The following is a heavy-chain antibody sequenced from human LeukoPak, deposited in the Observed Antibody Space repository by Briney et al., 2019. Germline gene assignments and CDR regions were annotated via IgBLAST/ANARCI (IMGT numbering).Heavy chain of an antibody. D-gene: IGHD5/OR15-5a*01. CDR1: GFTFSCYS. CDR2: LSYDGNNK. V-gene: IGHV3-30*04. Sequence: GGSLRLSCVVSGFTFSCYSLHWVRQAPGKGLEWVALLSYDGNNKYYGDSVKGRFTISRDNSENTLYLQMNSLSAEDTAVYYCARGIVEIGSAYSLDYWGQGTLVTVSS. CDR3: ARGIVEIGSAYSLDY. J-gene: IGHJ4*02.